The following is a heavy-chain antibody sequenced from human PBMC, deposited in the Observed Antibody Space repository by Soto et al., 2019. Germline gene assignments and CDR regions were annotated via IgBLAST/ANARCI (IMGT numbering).Heavy chain of an antibody. V-gene: IGHV4-30-2*01. Sequence: SETLSLTCAVSGGSITSGGYSWGWIRQPPGQGLEWIGYMYHSGNTYYNPSLKGRVTISLDHSRNQFSLRLNSVTAADTAVYYCTGAPDCGGGTCRSGHRYYGLDAWGQGITVTVSS. CDR2: MYHSGNT. CDR3: TGAPDCGGGTCRSGHRYYGLDA. D-gene: IGHD2-21*01. J-gene: IGHJ6*02. CDR1: GGSITSGGYS.